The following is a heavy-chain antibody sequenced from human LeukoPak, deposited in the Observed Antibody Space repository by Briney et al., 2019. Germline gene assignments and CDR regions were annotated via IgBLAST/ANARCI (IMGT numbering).Heavy chain of an antibody. D-gene: IGHD3-10*01. J-gene: IGHJ6*03. V-gene: IGHV4-34*01. CDR1: GGFFSGYY. CDR2: INHSGST. CDR3: ARERSGYYYYYYMDV. Sequence: PSETLSLTCAVYGGFFSGYYWSWIRQPPGKGLEWIGEINHSGSTNYNPSLKSRVTISVDTSKNQFSLKLSSVTAADTAVYYCARERSGYYYYYYMDVWGKGTTVTVSS.